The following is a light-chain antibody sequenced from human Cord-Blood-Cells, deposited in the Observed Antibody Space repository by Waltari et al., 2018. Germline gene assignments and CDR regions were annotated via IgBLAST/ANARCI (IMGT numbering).Light chain of an antibody. J-gene: IGLJ1*01. CDR1: SSDVGGYNY. V-gene: IGLV2-8*01. CDR2: EVS. Sequence: QSALTQPPSASGSPGHSVTISCTGTSSDVGGYNYVSWYQQHPGKAPKLMIYEVSKRPSGVPDRFSGSKSGNTASLTVSGLQAEDEADYYRSSYAGSNNVFGTGTKVTVL. CDR3: SSYAGSNNV.